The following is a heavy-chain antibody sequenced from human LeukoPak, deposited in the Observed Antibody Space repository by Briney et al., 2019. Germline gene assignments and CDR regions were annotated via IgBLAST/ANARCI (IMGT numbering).Heavy chain of an antibody. Sequence: PGGSLRLSCAASGFTFSSYAMSWVRQAPGKGLEWVSAISGSGGSTYYADSVKGRFTISRDNSKNTLYLQMNSLRAEDTAVYYCARGDGYSYGEPQVTFDYWGQGTLVTVSS. J-gene: IGHJ4*02. CDR2: ISGSGGST. CDR1: GFTFSSYA. D-gene: IGHD5-18*01. V-gene: IGHV3-23*01. CDR3: ARGDGYSYGEPQVTFDY.